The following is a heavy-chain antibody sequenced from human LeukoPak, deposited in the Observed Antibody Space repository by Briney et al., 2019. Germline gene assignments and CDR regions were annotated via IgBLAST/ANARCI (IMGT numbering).Heavy chain of an antibody. J-gene: IGHJ4*02. CDR1: GFTFSSHW. D-gene: IGHD5-24*01. Sequence: GGSLRLSCAASGFTFSSHWMSWVRQAPGKGLEWVAIIKPDGSEKYYVDSVKGRFSISRDNAKNSVYLQMNSLRAEDTAVYSCARDWRDGYEASLDYWGQGTLVTVSS. V-gene: IGHV3-7*04. CDR2: IKPDGSEK. CDR3: ARDWRDGYEASLDY.